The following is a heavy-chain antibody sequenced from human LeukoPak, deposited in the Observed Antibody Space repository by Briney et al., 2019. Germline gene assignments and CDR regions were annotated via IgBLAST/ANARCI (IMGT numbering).Heavy chain of an antibody. D-gene: IGHD3-22*01. CDR2: IYYSGTT. CDR3: ARLMSSGLDY. J-gene: IGHJ4*02. Sequence: SETLSLTCTVSGGSVSSYYWSWIRQPPGKGLEWIGYIYYSGTTYYNPSLKSRVTISLDTSKNQFSLKLSSVTAADTAVYYCARLMSSGLDYWGQGTLVTVSS. CDR1: GGSVSSYY. V-gene: IGHV4-59*08.